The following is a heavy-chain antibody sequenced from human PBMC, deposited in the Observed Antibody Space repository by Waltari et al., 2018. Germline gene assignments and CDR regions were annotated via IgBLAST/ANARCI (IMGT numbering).Heavy chain of an antibody. CDR1: GFDFGSYA. CDR2: MSFDGNNK. CDR3: ARVSRPHYDNSGAYYEY. J-gene: IGHJ1*01. D-gene: IGHD3-22*01. Sequence: QVQLVESGGGVVQPGRSLRLSCAASGFDFGSYAMHGVRQAPGKGLEWVAFMSFDGNNKYFGDSVRGRFISRDNSKNTLFLDLNSLRVEDTAVYYCARVSRPHYDNSGAYYEYWGQGTLVTVSS. V-gene: IGHV3-30-3*01.